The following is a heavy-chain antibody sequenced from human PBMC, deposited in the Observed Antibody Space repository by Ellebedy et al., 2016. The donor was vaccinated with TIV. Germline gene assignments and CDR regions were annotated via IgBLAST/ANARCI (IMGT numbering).Heavy chain of an antibody. CDR2: IKSETEGGTT. V-gene: IGHV3-15*01. J-gene: IGHJ1*01. CDR1: GFTFNNGW. CDR3: STYTVGDDS. D-gene: IGHD1-26*01. Sequence: GESLKISCAASGFTFNNGWMNWVRQTPGKGLEWVGRIKSETEGGTTDYAAPVKGRFTISRDDLQNILYLEMNNLTIAETGVYYCSTYTVGDDSWGQGTLVTVSS.